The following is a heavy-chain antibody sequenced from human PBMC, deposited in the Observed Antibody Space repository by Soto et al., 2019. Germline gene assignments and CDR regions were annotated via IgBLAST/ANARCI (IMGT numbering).Heavy chain of an antibody. J-gene: IGHJ6*02. Sequence: PSETLSLTCTVSGGSISSYYWSWIRQPPGKGLEWIGYIYYTGSTNYNLSLKSRLTISVDTSKNQFSLKLTSVTAADTAVYYCARVGTVTTLRFADVWGQGTTVTVSS. CDR2: IYYTGST. D-gene: IGHD4-17*01. CDR3: ARVGTVTTLRFADV. V-gene: IGHV4-59*01. CDR1: GGSISSYY.